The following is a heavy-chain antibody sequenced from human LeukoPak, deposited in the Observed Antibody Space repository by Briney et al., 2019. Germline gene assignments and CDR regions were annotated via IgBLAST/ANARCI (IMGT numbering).Heavy chain of an antibody. J-gene: IGHJ6*02. CDR2: IWYDGSNK. CDR1: GFTFSSYA. V-gene: IGHV3-33*08. D-gene: IGHD6-6*01. Sequence: GGSLRLSCAASGFTFSSYAMSWVRQAPGKGLEWVAVIWYDGSNKYYADSVKGRFTISRDNSKNTLYLQMNSLRAEDTAVYYCARDRVAARPYYYYGMDVWGQGTTVTVSS. CDR3: ARDRVAARPYYYYGMDV.